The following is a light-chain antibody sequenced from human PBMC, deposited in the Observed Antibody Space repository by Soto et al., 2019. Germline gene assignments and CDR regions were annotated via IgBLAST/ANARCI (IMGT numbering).Light chain of an antibody. V-gene: IGKV4-1*01. CDR2: WAS. J-gene: IGKJ2*01. CDR3: QQYYSTPQT. CDR1: QSVLYSSNNKNY. Sequence: DIVMTQSPDSLAVSLGERATINCKYSQSVLYSSNNKNYLAWYQQKPGQPPKLLIYWASTRESGVPDRFSGSGAGTDFTPTISSLQAEDVAVFYCQQYYSTPQTFGQGTKLDIK.